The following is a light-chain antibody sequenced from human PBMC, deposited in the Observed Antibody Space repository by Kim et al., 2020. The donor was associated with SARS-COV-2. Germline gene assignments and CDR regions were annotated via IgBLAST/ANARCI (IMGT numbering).Light chain of an antibody. CDR2: VGR. J-gene: IGLJ3*02. CDR1: GGAVGAYNY. Sequence: GMSVTISCTGTGGAVGAYNYGSWYQQCPGKSPKLMIYVGRQRPSGVPDRCSGSESGNTASLTVSGVRAEDEADFYCSSYAGSNGVFGGGTKLTVL. CDR3: SSYAGSNGV. V-gene: IGLV2-8*01.